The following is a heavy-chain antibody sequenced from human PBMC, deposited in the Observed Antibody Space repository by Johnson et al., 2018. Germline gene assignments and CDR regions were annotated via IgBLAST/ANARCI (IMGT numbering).Heavy chain of an antibody. CDR3: TKGRVSFYYWFFDL. CDR1: GFTFSSYA. Sequence: VQLVQSGGGLVQXGGSXRLXCAASGFTFSSYAMSWVRQAPGKGLEWVSAISGTGRNTYYADSVKGHFTIPRDNSKNTLYLQMNSLRAEDTAINYCTKGRVSFYYWFFDLWGRGTLVTVSS. V-gene: IGHV3-23*04. CDR2: ISGTGRNT. D-gene: IGHD2/OR15-2a*01. J-gene: IGHJ2*01.